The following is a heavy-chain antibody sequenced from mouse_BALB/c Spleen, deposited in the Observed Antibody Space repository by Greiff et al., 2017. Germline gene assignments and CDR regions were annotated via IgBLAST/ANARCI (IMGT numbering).Heavy chain of an antibody. D-gene: IGHD2-10*02. CDR1: GFTFSSFG. Sequence: EVKLVASGGGLVQPGGSRKLSCAASGFTFSSFGMHWVRQAPEQGLEWVAYISSGSSTIYYADTVKGRFTIARDNPKNTLFLQMTSLRSEDTAMYYYARRRYGPYAMDYWGQGTSVTVSS. J-gene: IGHJ4*01. V-gene: IGHV5-17*02. CDR3: ARRRYGPYAMDY. CDR2: ISSGSSTI.